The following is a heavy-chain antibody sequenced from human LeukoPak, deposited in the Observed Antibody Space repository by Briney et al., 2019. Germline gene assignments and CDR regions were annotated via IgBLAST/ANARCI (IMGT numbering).Heavy chain of an antibody. CDR2: IYGTVT. V-gene: IGHV4-4*07. CDR1: GGSVSSYY. Sequence: PSETLSLTCTVSGGSVSSYYLSWIRQPAGKGLEWIGRIYGTVTTYNPSLVGRVTLSVDTSNNHFSLKLRSVIAADTAVYYCARVVSQYGDYAWIVNWFDPWGQGTLVTVSS. D-gene: IGHD4-17*01. CDR3: ARVVSQYGDYAWIVNWFDP. J-gene: IGHJ5*02.